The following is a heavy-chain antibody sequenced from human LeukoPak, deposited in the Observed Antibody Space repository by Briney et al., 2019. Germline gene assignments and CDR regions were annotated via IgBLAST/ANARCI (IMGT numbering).Heavy chain of an antibody. CDR1: AYTFTSYN. J-gene: IGHJ5*02. V-gene: IGHV1-8*01. CDR3: ARDGSGSYYDRGWFDP. D-gene: IGHD3-10*01. Sequence: GASVKVSCKASAYTFTSYNINWVRQATGQGLEWMGWMNPNSGNTGYALKFQGRVTMTRNTSISTAYMELSSLTSEDTAVYYCARDGSGSYYDRGWFDPWGQGTLVTVSS. CDR2: MNPNSGNT.